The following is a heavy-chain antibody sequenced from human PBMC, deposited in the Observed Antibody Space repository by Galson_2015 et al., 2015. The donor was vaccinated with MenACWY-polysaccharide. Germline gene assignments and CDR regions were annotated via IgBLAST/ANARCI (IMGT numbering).Heavy chain of an antibody. Sequence: SLSLSCAASGFTFSSYWMHWVRQAPGEGLVWVARINTDGSSTSYADSLKGRFTVSRDKAKNTVYPQMNSLRSEDTAVYYCARDPHCGAGCSIHDAFDVWGQGTKVTVSS. CDR2: INTDGSST. D-gene: IGHD2-21*02. CDR3: ARDPHCGAGCSIHDAFDV. J-gene: IGHJ3*01. CDR1: GFTFSSYW. V-gene: IGHV3-74*01.